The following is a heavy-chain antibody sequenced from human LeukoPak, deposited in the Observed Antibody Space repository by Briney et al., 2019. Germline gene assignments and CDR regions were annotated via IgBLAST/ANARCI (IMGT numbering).Heavy chain of an antibody. D-gene: IGHD3-22*01. V-gene: IGHV3-21*01. CDR1: GFTFSSYS. Sequence: SGGSLRLSCAASGFTFSSYSMNWVRQAPGKGREWVSSISSSSSYIYYADSVKGRFTISRDNAKNSLYLQTNSLRAEDTAVYYCARAARKYYYDSSGYYYFDYWGQGTPVTVSS. CDR2: ISSSSSYI. CDR3: ARAARKYYYDSSGYYYFDY. J-gene: IGHJ4*02.